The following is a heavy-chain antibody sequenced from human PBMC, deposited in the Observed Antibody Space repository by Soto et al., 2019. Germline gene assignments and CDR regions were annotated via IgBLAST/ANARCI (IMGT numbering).Heavy chain of an antibody. CDR2: ISNSGRT. CDR1: CGYISRGAYY. J-gene: IGHJ5*02. CDR3: ARLRPMTGTTDWFDP. D-gene: IGHD1-20*01. V-gene: IGHV4-31*03. Sequence: PSETLSLPCTVSCGYISRGAYYWTCIRKHPVKGLEWIGYISNSGRTYYNPSLKSRLTISLDTSENQFSLKLTSVTAADTAVYYCARLRPMTGTTDWFDPWGQGTLVTVS.